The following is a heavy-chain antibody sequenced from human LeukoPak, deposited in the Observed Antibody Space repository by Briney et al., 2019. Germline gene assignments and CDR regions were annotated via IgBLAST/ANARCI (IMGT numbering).Heavy chain of an antibody. D-gene: IGHD4-11*01. Sequence: GGSLRLSCGASGFTFSTYNINWVRQAPGKGLEWVSYISSSRRTISYADSVKGRFSISRDNAKNSLYLQMNSLRAEDTAVYYCARVPHSYSNYEYFQHWGQGTLVTVSS. CDR1: GFTFSTYN. J-gene: IGHJ1*01. V-gene: IGHV3-48*04. CDR2: ISSSRRTI. CDR3: ARVPHSYSNYEYFQH.